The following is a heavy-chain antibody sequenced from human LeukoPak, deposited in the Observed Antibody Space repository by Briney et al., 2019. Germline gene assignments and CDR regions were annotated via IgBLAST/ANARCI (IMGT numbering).Heavy chain of an antibody. CDR1: GFTFSDYY. V-gene: IGHV3-7*01. CDR3: ARDFRNLYY. Sequence: GGSLRLSCAASGFTFSDYYMSWIRQAPGKGLEWVANIKLDGSEKYYVDSVRGRFTISRDNAKNLLYLQMNSLRAEDTAVYYCARDFRNLYYWGQGTLVTVSS. CDR2: IKLDGSEK. D-gene: IGHD1-14*01. J-gene: IGHJ4*02.